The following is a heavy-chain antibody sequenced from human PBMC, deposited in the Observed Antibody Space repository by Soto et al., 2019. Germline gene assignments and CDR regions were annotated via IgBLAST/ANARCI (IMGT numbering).Heavy chain of an antibody. V-gene: IGHV1-24*01. Sequence: ASVKVSCKVSGYTLTELSMHWVRQAPGKGLEWMGGFDPEDGETIYAQKFQGRVTMTEDTSTGTAYMELSRLRSDDTAVYYCARDLSYYDFWSGFENGPKYGLAVWGQGTTVTVSS. J-gene: IGHJ6*02. D-gene: IGHD3-3*01. CDR1: GYTLTELS. CDR2: FDPEDGET. CDR3: ARDLSYYDFWSGFENGPKYGLAV.